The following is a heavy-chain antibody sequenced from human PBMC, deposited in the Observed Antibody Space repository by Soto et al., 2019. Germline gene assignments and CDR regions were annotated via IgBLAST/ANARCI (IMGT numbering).Heavy chain of an antibody. J-gene: IGHJ6*03. D-gene: IGHD4-17*01. CDR2: INPNSGGT. V-gene: IGHV1-2*04. Sequence: ASVKVSCKASGYTFTGYFMHWVRQAPGQGLEWMGWINPNSGGTNYAQKFQGWVTMTRDTSISTAYMELSRLRSDDTAVYYCARDYKLRGDYVPYYYYYYMDVWGKGTTVTVS. CDR3: ARDYKLRGDYVPYYYYYYMDV. CDR1: GYTFTGYF.